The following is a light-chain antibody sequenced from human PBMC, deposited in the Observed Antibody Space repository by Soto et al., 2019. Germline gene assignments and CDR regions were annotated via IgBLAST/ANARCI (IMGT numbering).Light chain of an antibody. CDR3: RQFNSYLTWT. Sequence: AIQLTQSPSSLSASVGDRVTLTCRASQGISTALAWYQQKPGKAPKLLIYDASSLESGVPSRFSGSGSGTDFTLTISSLQPEDFSTYYCRQFNSYLTWTFGQGTKVEIK. CDR2: DAS. J-gene: IGKJ1*01. CDR1: QGISTA. V-gene: IGKV1-13*02.